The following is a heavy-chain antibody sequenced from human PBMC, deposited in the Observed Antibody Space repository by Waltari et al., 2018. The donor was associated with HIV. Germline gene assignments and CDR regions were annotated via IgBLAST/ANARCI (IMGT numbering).Heavy chain of an antibody. CDR1: GGSFSNNF. CDR2: INQSGNT. V-gene: IGHV4-34*02. Sequence: QVQLQQWGAGLLKPSETLSLTCAVYGGSFSNNFWSWIGHLPGKGLEWIVEINQSGNTSYNPSLKSRVITSVDTSKKQFSRKLRFVTAADTAMYYCARVFGGGHFDSWGQGTLLIVSS. CDR3: ARVFGGGHFDS. J-gene: IGHJ4*02. D-gene: IGHD3-10*01.